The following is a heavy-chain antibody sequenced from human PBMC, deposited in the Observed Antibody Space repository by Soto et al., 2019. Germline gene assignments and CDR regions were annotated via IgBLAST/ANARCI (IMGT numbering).Heavy chain of an antibody. V-gene: IGHV2-5*02. Sequence: QITLNESGPTLVKPTQTLTLTCTFSGFSLGTYGVGVGWIRQPPGKALEWLALIYWDDDKRYSPSLKSRLTITKAPSKRQVFLTLTNMDPVDTATYYWAHGGGGIVDWYFDLWGRGTPVIVSS. CDR3: AHGGGGIVDWYFDL. D-gene: IGHD1-26*01. CDR2: IYWDDDK. CDR1: GFSLGTYGVG. J-gene: IGHJ2*01.